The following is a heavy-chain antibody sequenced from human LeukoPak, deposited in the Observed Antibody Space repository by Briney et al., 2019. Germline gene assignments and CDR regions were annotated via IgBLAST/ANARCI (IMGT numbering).Heavy chain of an antibody. CDR1: GGSISSYY. D-gene: IGHD3-22*01. CDR2: IYYSGSI. Sequence: SETLSLTCTVSGGSISSYYWTWIRQPPGKGLEWIGYIYYSGSINYNPSLKSRVTISVDTSKNQFSLKLSSVTAADTAVYYCATVLTYYYDSSGPATTFNWYFDLWGRGTLVTVSS. V-gene: IGHV4-59*12. J-gene: IGHJ2*01. CDR3: ATVLTYYYDSSGPATTFNWYFDL.